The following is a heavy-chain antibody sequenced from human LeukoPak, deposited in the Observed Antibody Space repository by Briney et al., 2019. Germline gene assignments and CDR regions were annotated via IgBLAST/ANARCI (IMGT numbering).Heavy chain of an antibody. CDR1: GFTFSNAW. CDR2: IKSKTDGGTT. CDR3: TAPAYYYDSSGYSLFCVDY. Sequence: GGSLRLSYAASGFTFSNAWMSWVRQAPGKGLEWVGRIKSKTDGGTTDYAAPVKGRFTISRDDSKNTLYLQMNSLKTEDTAVYYCTAPAYYYDSSGYSLFCVDYWGQGTLVTVSS. V-gene: IGHV3-15*01. D-gene: IGHD3-22*01. J-gene: IGHJ4*02.